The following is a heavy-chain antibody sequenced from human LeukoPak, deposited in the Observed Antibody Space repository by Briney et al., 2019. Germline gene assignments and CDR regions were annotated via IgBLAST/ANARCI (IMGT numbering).Heavy chain of an antibody. Sequence: ASVKVSFKASGYTFTSYDINWVRQATGQGLEWMGWMNPNSGNTGYAQKFQGRVTMTRNTSISTAYMELSSLRSEDTAVYYCARGPRRQSYYGMDVWGQGTTVTVSS. D-gene: IGHD6-25*01. CDR2: MNPNSGNT. V-gene: IGHV1-8*01. CDR1: GYTFTSYD. J-gene: IGHJ6*02. CDR3: ARGPRRQSYYGMDV.